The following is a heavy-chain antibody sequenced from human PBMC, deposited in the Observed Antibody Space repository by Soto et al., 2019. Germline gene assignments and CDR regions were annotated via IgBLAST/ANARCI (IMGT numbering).Heavy chain of an antibody. D-gene: IGHD5-12*01. CDR1: GFIFSENW. CDR2: IKQDESEK. CDR3: ARYHFGGYAFDP. V-gene: IGHV3-7*04. J-gene: IGHJ5*02. Sequence: TGGSLRLSCAASGFIFSENWMSWVRQAPGKGLEWVANIKQDESEKRYVDSVEGRFTISRDNAKNSLYLQMNSLVVEDTATYYCARYHFGGYAFDPWGQGTPVTVSS.